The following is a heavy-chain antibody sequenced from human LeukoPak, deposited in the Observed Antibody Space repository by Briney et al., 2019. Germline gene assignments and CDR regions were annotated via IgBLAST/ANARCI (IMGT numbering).Heavy chain of an antibody. V-gene: IGHV3-53*01. CDR2: IYSGGST. Sequence: GGSLGLSCAASGFTVSSNYMSWARQAPGKGLEWVSVIYSGGSTYYADSVKGRFTISRDNSKNTLYLQMNSLRAEDTAVYYCARRRESGSLQHFDYWGQGTLVTVSS. CDR1: GFTVSSNY. D-gene: IGHD1-26*01. J-gene: IGHJ4*02. CDR3: ARRRESGSLQHFDY.